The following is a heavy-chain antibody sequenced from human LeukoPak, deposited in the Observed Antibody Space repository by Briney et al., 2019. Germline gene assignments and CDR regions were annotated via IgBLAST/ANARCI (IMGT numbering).Heavy chain of an antibody. V-gene: IGHV1-69*13. J-gene: IGHJ4*02. CDR2: IIPIFGTA. D-gene: IGHD4/OR15-4a*01. CDR1: GGTFSSYA. CDR3: ARDHRAETIVTVATFDH. Sequence: ASVKVSCKASGGTFSSYAISWVRQAPGQGLEWMGGIIPIFGTANYAQKFQGRVTITADESTSTAYMELSSLRSDDTAVYYCARDHRAETIVTVATFDHWGQGTLVTVSS.